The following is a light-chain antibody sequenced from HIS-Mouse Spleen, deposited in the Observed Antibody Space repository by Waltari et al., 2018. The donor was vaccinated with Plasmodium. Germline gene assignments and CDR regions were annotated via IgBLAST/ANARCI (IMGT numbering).Light chain of an antibody. CDR3: YSTDSSGNHRV. CDR1: ALPNKS. Sequence: SYELTQPPSVSVSPGQTSRITCSGHALPNKSASWYQQKSGQAPVLVIYEDSKRPAGIPERFSGSSSGTMATLTISGTQVEDEADYYCYSTDSSGNHRVFGGGTKLTVL. CDR2: EDS. J-gene: IGLJ3*02. V-gene: IGLV3-10*01.